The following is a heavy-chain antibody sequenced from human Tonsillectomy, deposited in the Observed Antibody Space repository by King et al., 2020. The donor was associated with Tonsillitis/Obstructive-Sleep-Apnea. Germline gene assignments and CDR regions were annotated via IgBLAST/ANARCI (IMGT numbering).Heavy chain of an antibody. Sequence: VQLVESGGGLVQPGRSLRLSCAASGFTFDDYAMHWVRQAPGKGLEWVSGISWNSGSIGYVDSVKGRFTISRDNAKNSLYLQMNSLRAEDTAFYYCAKGSAQQXVQPFDXWGXGTLVTVS. CDR1: GFTFDDYA. D-gene: IGHD6-13*01. CDR2: ISWNSGSI. V-gene: IGHV3-9*01. J-gene: IGHJ4*02. CDR3: AKGSAQQXVQPFDX.